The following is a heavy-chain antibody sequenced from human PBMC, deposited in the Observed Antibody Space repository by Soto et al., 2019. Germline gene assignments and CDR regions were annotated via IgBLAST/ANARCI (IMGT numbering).Heavy chain of an antibody. CDR3: ARVQPTYYDFWSGYYFSSGGRTWFDP. J-gene: IGHJ5*02. CDR2: MNPNSGNT. CDR1: GYTFTSYD. Sequence: ASVKVSCKASGYTFTSYDINWVRQATGQGLEWMGWMNPNSGNTGYAQKFQGRVTMTRNTSISTAYMELSSLRSEDTAVYYCARVQPTYYDFWSGYYFSSGGRTWFDPWGQGTLVTVSS. D-gene: IGHD3-3*01. V-gene: IGHV1-8*01.